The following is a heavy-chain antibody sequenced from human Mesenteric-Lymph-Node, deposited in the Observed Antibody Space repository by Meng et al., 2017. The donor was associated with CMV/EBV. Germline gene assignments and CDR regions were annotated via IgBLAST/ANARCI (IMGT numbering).Heavy chain of an antibody. D-gene: IGHD6-13*01. V-gene: IGHV3-23*01. J-gene: IGHJ6*02. CDR1: GFTFTYYW. CDR3: AKFLGRIPKGFGWAVRPAPGPSRPSYSYALDV. CDR2: IGGSGGGT. Sequence: GGSLRLSCAASGFTFTYYWMTWVRQAPGKGLELVSSIGGSGGGTFYAGSVEGRFTISRDNLRNTLFLQMNSLRAEDTAVYYCAKFLGRIPKGFGWAVRPAPGPSRPSYSYALDVWGQGTTVTVSS.